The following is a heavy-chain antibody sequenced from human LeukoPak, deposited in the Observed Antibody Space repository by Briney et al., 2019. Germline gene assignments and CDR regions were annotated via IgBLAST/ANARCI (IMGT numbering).Heavy chain of an antibody. D-gene: IGHD6-13*01. CDR2: IYSGGRT. V-gene: IGHV3-66*01. J-gene: IGHJ6*03. CDR1: GFTFSSYA. CDR3: ARDRTGQQLISRKYYYYMDV. Sequence: PGGSLRLSCAASGFTFSSYAMSWVRQAPGKGLEWVSVIYSGGRTYYADSVKGRFTISRDNSKNTLYLQMKSLRAEDTAVYYCARDRTGQQLISRKYYYYMDVWGKGTTVTISS.